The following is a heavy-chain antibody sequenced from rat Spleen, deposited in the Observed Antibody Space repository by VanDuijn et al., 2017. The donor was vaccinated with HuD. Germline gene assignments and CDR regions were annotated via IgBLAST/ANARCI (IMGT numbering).Heavy chain of an antibody. CDR1: GFTFNNYW. CDR3: AKDRDGGYAFAY. D-gene: IGHD1-11*01. V-gene: IGHV5-31*01. CDR2: ITNTGGST. J-gene: IGHJ3*01. Sequence: EVQLVESDGGLVQPGRSLKLSCAASGFTFNNYWMTWIRQAPGKGLEWVASITNTGGSTYYPDSVKGRFTISRDNAENIVYLQMNSLRSEDTATYYCAKDRDGGYAFAYWGQGTLVTVSS.